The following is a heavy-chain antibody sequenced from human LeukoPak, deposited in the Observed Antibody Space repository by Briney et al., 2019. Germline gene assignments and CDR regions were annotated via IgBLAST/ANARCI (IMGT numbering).Heavy chain of an antibody. D-gene: IGHD4-17*01. CDR1: GGTFSSYA. V-gene: IGHV1-69*13. CDR2: IIPIFGTA. Sequence: SVTVSCKASGGTFSSYAISWVRQAPGQGLEWMGGIIPIFGTANYAQKFQGRVTITADESTSTAYMELSSLRSEDTAVYYCATSYGDYYGDYVGYWGQGTLVTVSS. CDR3: ATSYGDYYGDYVGY. J-gene: IGHJ4*02.